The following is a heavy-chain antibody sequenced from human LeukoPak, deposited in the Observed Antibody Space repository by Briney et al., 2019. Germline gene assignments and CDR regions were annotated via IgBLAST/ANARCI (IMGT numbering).Heavy chain of an antibody. CDR1: GGSISSGGYY. CDR2: IYHSGST. CDR3: ARDRGSYAKGYDY. J-gene: IGHJ4*02. D-gene: IGHD1-26*01. V-gene: IGHV4-31*03. Sequence: PSETLSLTCTVSGGSISSGGYYWSWIRQHPGKGLEWIGYIYHSGSTYYNPSLKSRVTISVDTSKNQFSLKLSSVTAADTAVYYCARDRGSYAKGYDYWGQGTLVTVSS.